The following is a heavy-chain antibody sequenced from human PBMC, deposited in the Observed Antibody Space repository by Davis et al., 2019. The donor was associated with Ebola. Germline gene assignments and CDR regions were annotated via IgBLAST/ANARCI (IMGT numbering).Heavy chain of an antibody. Sequence: GGSLRLSCAASGFTFSSYAMHWVRQAPGKGLEWVAVISYDGSNKYYADSVKGRFTISRDNSKNTLYLQMNSLRAEDTAVYYCARDQRRNSYYDFWSGSRCYFDLWGRGTLVTVSS. CDR1: GFTFSSYA. J-gene: IGHJ2*01. CDR2: ISYDGSNK. CDR3: ARDQRRNSYYDFWSGSRCYFDL. V-gene: IGHV3-30-3*01. D-gene: IGHD3-3*01.